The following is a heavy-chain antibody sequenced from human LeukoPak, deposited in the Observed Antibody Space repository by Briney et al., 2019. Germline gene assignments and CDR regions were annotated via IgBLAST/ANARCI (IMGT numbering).Heavy chain of an antibody. CDR1: GFTFSSYE. J-gene: IGHJ4*02. D-gene: IGHD3-10*01. CDR3: AKDRDGSGSPPDY. CDR2: ISSSSSYI. Sequence: GGSLRLSCAASGFTFSSYEMNWVRQAPGKGLEWVSSISSSSSYIYYADSVKGRFTISRDNAKNSLYLQMNSLRAEDAAVYYCAKDRDGSGSPPDYWGQGTLVTVSS. V-gene: IGHV3-21*01.